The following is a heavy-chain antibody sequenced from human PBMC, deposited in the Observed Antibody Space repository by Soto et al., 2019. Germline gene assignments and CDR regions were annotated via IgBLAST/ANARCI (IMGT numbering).Heavy chain of an antibody. CDR2: IYYSGST. D-gene: IGHD2-21*02. CDR1: GGSISSGGYY. CDR3: ARGGGGWTVVTGMDV. J-gene: IGHJ6*02. V-gene: IGHV4-31*03. Sequence: SETLSLTCTVSGGSISSGGYYWSWIRQHPGKGLEWIGYIYYSGSTYYNPSLKSRVTISVDTSKNQFSLKLSSVTAADTAVYYCARGGGGWTVVTGMDVWGQGTTVTVSS.